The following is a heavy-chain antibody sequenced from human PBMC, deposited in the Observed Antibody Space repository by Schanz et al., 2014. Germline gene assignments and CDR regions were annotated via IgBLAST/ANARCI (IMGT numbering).Heavy chain of an antibody. J-gene: IGHJ3*02. V-gene: IGHV3-30-3*01. D-gene: IGHD4-4*01. CDR1: GFTFRSYT. Sequence: QVQLVESGGGVVQPGKGLRLSCAASGFTFRSYTMHWVRQAPGKGLDWVAVISYDGSSTYYADSVKGRFTISRDNSKNTVHLQMNSLRAEDTAVYFCAKDRWRATVMVDAFDIWGQGTKVTVSS. CDR2: ISYDGSST. CDR3: AKDRWRATVMVDAFDI.